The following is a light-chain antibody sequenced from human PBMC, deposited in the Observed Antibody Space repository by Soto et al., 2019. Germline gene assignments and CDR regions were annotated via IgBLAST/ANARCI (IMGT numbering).Light chain of an antibody. CDR3: QQFNNWPQT. CDR1: QSVSSN. V-gene: IGKV3-15*01. J-gene: IGKJ2*01. Sequence: EILMTQSPATLSVSPGERATLSCRASQSVSSNLAWYQQKPGQAPRLLIYAASTRATGIPARFSGSGSGTEFTLTISSLQSEDFAIYYCQQFNNWPQTLGQGTKLEIK. CDR2: AAS.